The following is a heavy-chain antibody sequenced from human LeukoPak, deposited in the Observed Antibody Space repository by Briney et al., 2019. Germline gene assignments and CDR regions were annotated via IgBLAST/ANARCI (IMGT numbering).Heavy chain of an antibody. D-gene: IGHD2-15*01. V-gene: IGHV4-59*01. CDR3: ARGGWSIDF. CDR1: GGSMSGYN. Sequence: SETLSLTCTVSGGSMSGYNWSWIRQPPGKGPELIGYIHSTGNTGYNPSLKSRVTISVDTSKNQFSLGLRSVTTADTAVYYCARGGWSIDFWGRGTLVTVSS. J-gene: IGHJ2*01. CDR2: IHSTGNT.